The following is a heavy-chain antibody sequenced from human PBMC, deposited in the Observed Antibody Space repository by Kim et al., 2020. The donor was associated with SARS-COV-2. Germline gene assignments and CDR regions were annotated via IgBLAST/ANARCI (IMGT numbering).Heavy chain of an antibody. D-gene: IGHD6-13*01. CDR1: GGSISSGGYY. Sequence: SETLSLTCTVSGGSISSGGYYWSLIRQHPGKGLEWIGYIYYSGSTYYNPSLKSRVTISVDTSKNQFSLKLSSVTAADTAVYYCARVAAAGYWYFDLWGRGTLVTVSS. J-gene: IGHJ2*01. V-gene: IGHV4-31*03. CDR2: IYYSGST. CDR3: ARVAAAGYWYFDL.